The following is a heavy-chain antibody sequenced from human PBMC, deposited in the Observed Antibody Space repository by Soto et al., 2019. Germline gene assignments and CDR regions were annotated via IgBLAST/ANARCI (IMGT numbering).Heavy chain of an antibody. CDR2: IYYRAST. Sequence: QVQLQESGPGLVKPSQTLSLTCTVSGGSISSGGYYWSWIRQHPGKGLEWIGYIYYRASTYYTPSLNSRVNIAEDTSKNQLSLKLSSVTAADMAVYYCAGVDSSGYYGFNYWGQGTLVTVSS. J-gene: IGHJ4*01. D-gene: IGHD3-22*01. V-gene: IGHV4-31*03. CDR1: GGSISSGGYY. CDR3: AGVDSSGYYGFNY.